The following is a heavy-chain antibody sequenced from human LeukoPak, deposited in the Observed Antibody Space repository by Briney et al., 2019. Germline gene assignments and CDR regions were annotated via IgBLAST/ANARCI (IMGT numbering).Heavy chain of an antibody. Sequence: SETLSLTCTVSGGSISSYYWSWIRQPAGKGLEWIGRIYSSGSTNYNPSVKSRVAMSVDTSKNQFSLKLSSVTAADTAVYYCARDGHNWNDVDAFDVWGQGTMVTVSS. CDR2: IYSSGST. J-gene: IGHJ3*01. CDR1: GGSISSYY. V-gene: IGHV4-4*07. CDR3: ARDGHNWNDVDAFDV. D-gene: IGHD1-1*01.